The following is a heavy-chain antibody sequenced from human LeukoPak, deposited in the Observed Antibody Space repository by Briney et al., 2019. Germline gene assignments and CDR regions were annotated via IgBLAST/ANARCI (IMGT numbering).Heavy chain of an antibody. CDR3: AREQDQATWTIFDY. Sequence: GGSLRLSCAASGFTVSSNYMSWVRQAPGKGLEWVSVIYSGGSTYHADSVKGRFTISRDNSKNTLYLQMNSLRAEDTAVYYCAREQDQATWTIFDYWGQGTLVTVSS. J-gene: IGHJ4*02. V-gene: IGHV3-66*02. D-gene: IGHD1/OR15-1a*01. CDR1: GFTVSSNY. CDR2: IYSGGST.